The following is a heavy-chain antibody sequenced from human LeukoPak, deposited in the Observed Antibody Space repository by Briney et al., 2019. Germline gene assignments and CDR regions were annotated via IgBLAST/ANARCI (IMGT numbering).Heavy chain of an antibody. CDR3: ARARLWTYDI. J-gene: IGHJ3*02. Sequence: ASVKVSCKTSGYTFSNYGISWVQQAPGQGLEWMGWFDPDSGVPLYAQKFQGRFAMTGDKSISTAYMELSSLRSDDTAVYYCARARLWTYDIWGQGTVVTVS. D-gene: IGHD3-16*01. CDR1: GYTFSNYG. CDR2: FDPDSGVP. V-gene: IGHV1-2*02.